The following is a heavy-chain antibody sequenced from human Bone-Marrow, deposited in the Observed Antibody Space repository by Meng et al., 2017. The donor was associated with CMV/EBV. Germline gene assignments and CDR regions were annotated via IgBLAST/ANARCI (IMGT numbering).Heavy chain of an antibody. D-gene: IGHD2-15*01. J-gene: IGHJ4*02. CDR3: ARDLQYCIYTTCYGMGY. CDR1: GFTFNDYA. Sequence: GESLRLSCAASGFTFNDYALHWVRQAPGKGLEWLAITSSDGSKEYYADSVKGRFSISRDNSKNTVYLQMNSLRAEDTAIYYCARDLQYCIYTTCYGMGYWGQGTLVTVSS. CDR2: TSSDGSKE. V-gene: IGHV3-30-3*01.